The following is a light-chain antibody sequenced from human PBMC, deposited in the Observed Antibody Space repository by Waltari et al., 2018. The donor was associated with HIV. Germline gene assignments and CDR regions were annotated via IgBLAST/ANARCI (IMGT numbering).Light chain of an antibody. V-gene: IGKV2-28*01. Sequence: DILMTQSPLSLPVTPGEPASISCRSSQSLQHSNGYNYLDWYLQKPGQSPQLLIYLGSNRASGVPDRFSGSGSGTDFTLKISRVEAEDVGVYYCMQALQTPLFTFGPGTKVDIK. CDR3: MQALQTPLFT. CDR2: LGS. CDR1: QSLQHSNGYNY. J-gene: IGKJ3*01.